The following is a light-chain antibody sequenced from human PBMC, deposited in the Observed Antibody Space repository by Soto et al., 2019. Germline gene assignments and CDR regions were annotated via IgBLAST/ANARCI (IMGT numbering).Light chain of an antibody. J-gene: IGKJ4*01. Sequence: EIVLTQSPGTLSLSPGEGATLSCRASQSVSSSYLGWYQQKPGQAPRLLIYAASTRATGIPDRFSGSGSGTDFTLTISRLEPEDFAVYYCQQYGSSPLTFGGGTKVEIK. CDR3: QQYGSSPLT. CDR1: QSVSSSY. CDR2: AAS. V-gene: IGKV3-20*01.